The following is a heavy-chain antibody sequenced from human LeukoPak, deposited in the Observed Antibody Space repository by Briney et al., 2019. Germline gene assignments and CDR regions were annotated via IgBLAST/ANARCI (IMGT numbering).Heavy chain of an antibody. CDR1: GFTFSTYS. CDR3: ARDLVGTNPDSFDV. Sequence: GGSLRISCEASGFTFSTYSMQWVRQAPGKGPEWVSYISSSRGTIWYADSVKGRFTISRDNAKSSLYLQMNSLRAEDTAVYYCARDLVGTNPDSFDVWSQGTMVTVSS. D-gene: IGHD1-1*01. V-gene: IGHV3-48*04. J-gene: IGHJ3*01. CDR2: ISSSRGTI.